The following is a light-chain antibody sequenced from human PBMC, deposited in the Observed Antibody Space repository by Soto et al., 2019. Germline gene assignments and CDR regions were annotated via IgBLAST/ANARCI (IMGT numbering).Light chain of an antibody. CDR3: QQYNNLPYT. CDR1: QPIASN. Sequence: EIMMTQSPATVSVSPGDRAALSCSASQPIASNVAWYQQRPGQPPSLLIYGASTRAPDVPDGFTGSGSGTQFTLTISSLHSEDFATYFCQQYNNLPYTFGQGTTVEI. V-gene: IGKV3D-15*01. CDR2: GAS. J-gene: IGKJ2*01.